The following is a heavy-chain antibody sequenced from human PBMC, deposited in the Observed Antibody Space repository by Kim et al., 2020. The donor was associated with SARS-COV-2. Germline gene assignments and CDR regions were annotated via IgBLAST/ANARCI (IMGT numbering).Heavy chain of an antibody. J-gene: IGHJ4*02. Sequence: GGSLRLSCAASGFSFSNYAMHWVRQAPGKGLEWVADIWYDGSHRYYAGSVEGRFIISRDNSQNTLYLQMNSLRAEDSGLYYCARELKEAAVDYWGQGTLVTVPS. CDR1: GFSFSNYA. CDR2: IWYDGSHR. CDR3: ARELKEAAVDY. V-gene: IGHV3-33*08. D-gene: IGHD6-13*01.